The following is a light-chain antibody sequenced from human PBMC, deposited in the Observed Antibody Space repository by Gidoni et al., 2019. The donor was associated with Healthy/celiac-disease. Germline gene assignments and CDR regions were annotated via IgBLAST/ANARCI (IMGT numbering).Light chain of an antibody. CDR3: QQYYSYPFT. CDR2: AAS. Sequence: AIRMTQSPSSFSASTGDRVTITCRASQGISSYLAWYQRKPGKAPKLLIYAASTLQSGVPSRFSGSGSGTDFTLTISCLQSEDFATYYCQQYYSYPFTFAPGTKVDIK. J-gene: IGKJ3*01. V-gene: IGKV1-8*01. CDR1: QGISSY.